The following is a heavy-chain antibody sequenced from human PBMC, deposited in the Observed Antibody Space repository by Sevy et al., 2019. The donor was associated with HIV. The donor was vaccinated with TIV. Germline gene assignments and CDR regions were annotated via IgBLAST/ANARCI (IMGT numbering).Heavy chain of an antibody. V-gene: IGHV4-30-4*01. CDR1: GGSISSGDYY. CDR3: ASTDPVDTAMVTIGSFVY. CDR2: IYYSGST. J-gene: IGHJ4*02. Sequence: SETLSLTCTVSGGSISSGDYYWSWIRQPPGKGLEWIGYIYYSGSTYYNPFLKSRVTISVDTSKNQFSLKLSSVTAADTAVYYCASTDPVDTAMVTIGSFVYWGQGTLVTVSS. D-gene: IGHD5-18*01.